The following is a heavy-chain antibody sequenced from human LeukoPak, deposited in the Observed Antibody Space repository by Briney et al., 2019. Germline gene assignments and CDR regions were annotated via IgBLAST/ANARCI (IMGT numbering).Heavy chain of an antibody. CDR1: GYTFTGYY. V-gene: IGHV1-2*02. D-gene: IGHD2-2*03. Sequence: ASVKVSCKASGYTFTGYYMHWVRQAPGQGLEWMGWINPNSGGTNYAQKFQGRVTMTRDTSISTAYMELSRLRSEDTAVYYCARGLGSGSSHYYHYYMDVWGKGTTVTISS. CDR2: INPNSGGT. J-gene: IGHJ6*03. CDR3: ARGLGSGSSHYYHYYMDV.